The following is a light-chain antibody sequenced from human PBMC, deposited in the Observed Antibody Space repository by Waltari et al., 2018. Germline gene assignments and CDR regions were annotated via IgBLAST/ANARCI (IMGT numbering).Light chain of an antibody. CDR3: QQYNQWPLT. J-gene: IGKJ4*01. V-gene: IGKV3-15*01. CDR2: GAS. CDR1: LRIADS. Sequence: EIVMTQSPATLSVSRGGSATLSCRASLRIADSLAWYQPKPGQPPRLLIHGASTRDTGIPVRFSGSGSGTAFTLTITGLQSEDFAVYFCQQYNQWPLTFGRGTKVEIK.